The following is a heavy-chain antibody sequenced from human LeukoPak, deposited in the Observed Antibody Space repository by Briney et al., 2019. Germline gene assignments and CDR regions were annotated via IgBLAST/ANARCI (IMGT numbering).Heavy chain of an antibody. CDR2: ISSSSSYI. D-gene: IGHD6-25*01. CDR3: ARDQRSYYYYGMDV. V-gene: IGHV3-21*01. Sequence: KPGGSLRLSCAASGFTFSSYSMNWVRQAPGKGLEWVSSISSSSSYIYYTDSVNGRFTISRDNAKNSLYLQMNSLRAEDTAVYYCARDQRSYYYYGMDVWGQGTTVTVSS. CDR1: GFTFSSYS. J-gene: IGHJ6*02.